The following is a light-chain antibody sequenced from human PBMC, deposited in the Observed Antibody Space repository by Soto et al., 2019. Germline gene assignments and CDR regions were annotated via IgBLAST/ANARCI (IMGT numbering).Light chain of an antibody. CDR2: GAS. CDR3: QKYGSSPRT. Sequence: EIVLTQSPGTLSLSPGESATLSFRASQTFSNSFLSWFQQIPGQAPRLLIYGASTRATGIPARFSGSGPGTEFTLTISRLQSEDFAVYYCQKYGSSPRTFGQGTRREN. V-gene: IGKV3-20*01. CDR1: QTFSNSF. J-gene: IGKJ5*01.